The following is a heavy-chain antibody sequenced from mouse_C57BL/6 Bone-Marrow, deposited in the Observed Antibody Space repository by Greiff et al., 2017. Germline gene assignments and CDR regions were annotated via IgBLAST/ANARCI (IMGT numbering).Heavy chain of an antibody. J-gene: IGHJ1*03. D-gene: IGHD1-1*01. CDR2: IDPSDSYT. V-gene: IGHV1-69*01. Sequence: QVQLQQPGAELVMPGASVKLSCKASGYTFTSYWMHWVKQRPGQGLEWIGEIDPSDSYTNYNQKFKGKSILTVDKSSSTAYMQLSSLTSEDSAVYYCARDYGSSFDWYFDVWGTGTTVTVSS. CDR1: GYTFTSYW. CDR3: ARDYGSSFDWYFDV.